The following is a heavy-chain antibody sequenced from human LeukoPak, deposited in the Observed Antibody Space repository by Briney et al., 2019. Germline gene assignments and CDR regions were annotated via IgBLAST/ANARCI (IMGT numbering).Heavy chain of an antibody. CDR3: ARIVVPAVYYYYYYMDV. D-gene: IGHD2-2*01. CDR2: IYYSGST. CDR1: GGSISSYY. Sequence: SETLSLTCTVSGGSISSYYWSWIRQPPGKALEWIGYIYYSGSTNYNPSLKSRVTISVDTSKNQFSLKLSSVTAADTAVYYCARIVVPAVYYYYYYMDVWGKGTTVTVSS. V-gene: IGHV4-59*01. J-gene: IGHJ6*03.